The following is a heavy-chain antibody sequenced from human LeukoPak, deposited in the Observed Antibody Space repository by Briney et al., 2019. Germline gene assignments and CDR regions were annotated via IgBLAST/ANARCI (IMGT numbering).Heavy chain of an antibody. D-gene: IGHD1-26*01. J-gene: IGHJ4*02. CDR3: ARGRRPIGIVDY. Sequence: SETLSLTCTVSGGSISSYYWSWIRQPPGKGLEWIGYIYYSGSTNYNPSLKSRVTISVDTSKNQFSLKLSSVTAADTAVYYCARGRRPIGIVDYWGQGTLVTVSS. CDR1: GGSISSYY. CDR2: IYYSGST. V-gene: IGHV4-59*01.